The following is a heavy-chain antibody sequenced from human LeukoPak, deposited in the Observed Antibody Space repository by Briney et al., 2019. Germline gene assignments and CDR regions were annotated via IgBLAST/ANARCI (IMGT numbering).Heavy chain of an antibody. CDR3: ARGRYVDWLFDY. V-gene: IGHV3-7*03. CDR2: IEQDGGEK. D-gene: IGHD3-9*01. J-gene: IGHJ4*02. CDR1: GFTFSSYA. Sequence: PGASLRLSCAASGFTFSSYAMSWVRQAPGKGLEWVANIEQDGGEKYYVDSVKGRFTISRDNAKNSLYLHTNSLRVEDTAVYYCARGRYVDWLFDYWGQGTLVTVSS.